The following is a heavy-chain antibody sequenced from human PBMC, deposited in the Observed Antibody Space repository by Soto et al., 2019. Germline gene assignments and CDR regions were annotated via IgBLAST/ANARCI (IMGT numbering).Heavy chain of an antibody. V-gene: IGHV4-59*08. J-gene: IGHJ6*02. Sequence: PSETLSLTCTVSGGSISSYYWSWIRQPPGKGLEWIGYIYYSGSTNYNPSLKSRVTISVDTSKNQFSLKLSSVTAADTAVYYCARAPSHYDILTGYNYYGMDVWGQGTTVTVSS. CDR2: IYYSGST. CDR1: GGSISSYY. CDR3: ARAPSHYDILTGYNYYGMDV. D-gene: IGHD3-9*01.